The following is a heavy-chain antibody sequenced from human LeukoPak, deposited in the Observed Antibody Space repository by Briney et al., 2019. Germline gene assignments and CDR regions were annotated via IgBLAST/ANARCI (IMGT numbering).Heavy chain of an antibody. J-gene: IGHJ4*02. D-gene: IGHD1-20*01. CDR2: INPNSGGT. CDR1: GYTFTGYY. CDR3: ARDDNWRPFDY. Sequence: ASVKVSCKASGYTFTGYYMHWVRQAPGQGLEWMGRINPNSGGTNYAQKFQGRVTTTRDTSISTAYMELSRLRSDDTAVYYCARDDNWRPFDYWGQGTLVTVSS. V-gene: IGHV1-2*06.